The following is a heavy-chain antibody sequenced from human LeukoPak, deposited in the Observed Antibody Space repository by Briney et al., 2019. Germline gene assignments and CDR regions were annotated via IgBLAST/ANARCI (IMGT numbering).Heavy chain of an antibody. V-gene: IGHV4-59*08. Sequence: PSETLSLTCTVSGGSISSYYWSWIRQPPGKGLEGIGYIYYSGSTNYNPSLKSRVTISVDTSKNQFSLKLSSVTAADTAVYYCARILRDYYYYGMDVWGQGTTVTVSS. CDR3: ARILRDYYYYGMDV. CDR2: IYYSGST. CDR1: GGSISSYY. J-gene: IGHJ6*02. D-gene: IGHD3-3*01.